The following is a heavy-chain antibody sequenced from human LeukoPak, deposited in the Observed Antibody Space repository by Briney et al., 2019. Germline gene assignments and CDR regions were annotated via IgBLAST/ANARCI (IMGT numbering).Heavy chain of an antibody. D-gene: IGHD3-22*01. CDR1: GDSVSSNSAA. Sequence: KPSQTLSLTCAISGDSVSSNSAAWNWLRQSESRGLEWLGRTYYRSKWYNDYAVSVKSRITINPDTSKNQFSLQLNSVTPEDTAVYYCASEVADSSGYYRYYFDYWGQGTLVTVSS. V-gene: IGHV6-1*01. CDR3: ASEVADSSGYYRYYFDY. J-gene: IGHJ4*02. CDR2: TYYRSKWYN.